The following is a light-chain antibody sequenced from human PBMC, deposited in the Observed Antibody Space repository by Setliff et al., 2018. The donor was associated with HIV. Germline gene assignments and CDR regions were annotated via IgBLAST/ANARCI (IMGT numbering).Light chain of an antibody. CDR3: SSYTSSSTFV. CDR2: DVS. J-gene: IGLJ1*01. V-gene: IGLV2-14*01. CDR1: SSDVGGYNY. Sequence: QSALTQHASVSGSPGQSITISCTGTSSDVGGYNYVSWYQQHPGKAPKLMIYDVSKRPSGVSLRFSASKSGTTASLTISGLQAEDEADYYCSSYTSSSTFVFGTGTKVTVL.